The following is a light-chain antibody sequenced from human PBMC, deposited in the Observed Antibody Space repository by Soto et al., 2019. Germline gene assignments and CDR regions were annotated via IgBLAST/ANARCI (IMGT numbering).Light chain of an antibody. V-gene: IGLV2-8*01. J-gene: IGLJ3*02. CDR1: SSDVGGYNY. CDR2: DVS. CDR3: SSYSGSSNWV. Sequence: QSALTQPPSASGSPGQSVAISCTGTSSDVGGYNYVSWYQHHPGKAPKLMIYDVSRRPSGVSDRFSGSKSGNTASLTVSGLQAEDEADYYCSSYSGSSNWVFGGGTKLTVL.